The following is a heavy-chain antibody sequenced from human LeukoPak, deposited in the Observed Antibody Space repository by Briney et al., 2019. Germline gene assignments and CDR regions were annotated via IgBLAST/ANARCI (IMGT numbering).Heavy chain of an antibody. CDR1: GGSISSSSYY. CDR3: ARQDDAFDI. CDR2: IYYSGST. J-gene: IGHJ3*02. Sequence: PSETLSLTCTVSGGSISSSSYYWGWIRQPPGKGLEGIGSIYYSGSTYYNPSLKSRVTISVDTSKNQFSLKLSSVTATDTAVYYCARQDDAFDIWGQGTMVTVSS. V-gene: IGHV4-39*01.